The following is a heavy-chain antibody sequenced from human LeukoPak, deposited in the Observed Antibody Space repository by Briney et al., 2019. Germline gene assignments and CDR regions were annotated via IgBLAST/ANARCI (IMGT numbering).Heavy chain of an antibody. J-gene: IGHJ4*02. CDR1: GYTFTSDD. V-gene: IGHV1-8*03. Sequence: GASVKGSCKPSGYTFTSDDINWVRQATGQGLEWMGWMNPNSGNTGYAQKFQGRVTITSNTSINAAYEELSSLKSEDTAVYYCARVIRSIVVAIRGPDYYFDYWGQGTLLTVSS. CDR2: MNPNSGNT. D-gene: IGHD3-22*01. CDR3: ARVIRSIVVAIRGPDYYFDY.